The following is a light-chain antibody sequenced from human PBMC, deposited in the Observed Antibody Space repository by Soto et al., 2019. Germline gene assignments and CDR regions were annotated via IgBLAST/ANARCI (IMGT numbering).Light chain of an antibody. CDR2: GAS. Sequence: EIVLTQSPGTLSLSPGERATLSCRASQSVSSNLAWFQQKPGQAPRLLFYGASNRATGIPDRFSGSGSGTDFILTISRLEPDDFAVYYCQQYGRSPWTFGRGTKVDNK. CDR1: QSVSSN. CDR3: QQYGRSPWT. V-gene: IGKV3-20*01. J-gene: IGKJ1*01.